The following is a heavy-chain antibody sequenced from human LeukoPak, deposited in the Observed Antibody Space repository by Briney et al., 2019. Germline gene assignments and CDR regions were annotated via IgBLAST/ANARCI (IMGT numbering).Heavy chain of an antibody. Sequence: GGSLRFSCAASGFTFSSYAMHWVRQAPGKGLEWVAVISYDRSNKYYADSVKGRFTISRDNSKNTLYLQMNSLRAEDTAVYYCARELIRAFDIWGQGTMVTVSS. CDR2: ISYDRSNK. J-gene: IGHJ3*02. V-gene: IGHV3-30*04. CDR3: ARELIRAFDI. CDR1: GFTFSSYA. D-gene: IGHD2-21*01.